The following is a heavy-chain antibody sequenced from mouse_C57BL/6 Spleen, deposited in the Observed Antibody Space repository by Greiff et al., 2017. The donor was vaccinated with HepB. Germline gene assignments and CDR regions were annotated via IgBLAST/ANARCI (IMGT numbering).Heavy chain of an antibody. J-gene: IGHJ1*03. CDR3: ARPSPSWYFHV. CDR1: GFTFSDYY. Sequence: EVKLMESEGGLVQPGSSMKLSCTASGFTFSDYYMAWVRQVPEKGLEWVANINYDGSSTYYLDSLKSRFIISRDNAKNILYLQMSSLKSEDTATYYCARPSPSWYFHVWGTGPTVTVSS. CDR2: INYDGSST. V-gene: IGHV5-16*01.